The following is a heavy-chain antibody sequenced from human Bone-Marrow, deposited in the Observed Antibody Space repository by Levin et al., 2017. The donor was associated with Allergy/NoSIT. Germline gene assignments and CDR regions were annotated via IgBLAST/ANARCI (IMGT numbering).Heavy chain of an antibody. Sequence: RASETLSLTCTVSGGSISSSNYYWAWIRQPPGKGLEWIASCYSIGRTFYNPSLNSRLTTSMDRSKNQFFLKLSSVTAADTAVYYCARVPSALEATATKFYQLFGLEVWGRGTTVTVSS. J-gene: IGHJ6*02. CDR3: ARVPSALEATATKFYQLFGLEV. CDR1: GGSISSSNYY. V-gene: IGHV4-39*07. CDR2: CYSIGRT. D-gene: IGHD1-1*01.